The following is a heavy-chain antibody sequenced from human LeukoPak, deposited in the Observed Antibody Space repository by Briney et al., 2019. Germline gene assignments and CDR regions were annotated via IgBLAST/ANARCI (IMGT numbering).Heavy chain of an antibody. V-gene: IGHV3-23*01. J-gene: IGHJ6*02. CDR2: ISGSGGST. D-gene: IGHD6-19*01. CDR3: AKDVPSNGWSRALSYGMDV. Sequence: GGSLRLSCAASGFTFSSYAMSWVRQAPGKGLEWVSAISGSGGSTYYADSAKGRFTISRDNSKNTLYLQMNSLRAEDTAVYYCAKDVPSNGWSRALSYGMDVRGQGTTVTVSS. CDR1: GFTFSSYA.